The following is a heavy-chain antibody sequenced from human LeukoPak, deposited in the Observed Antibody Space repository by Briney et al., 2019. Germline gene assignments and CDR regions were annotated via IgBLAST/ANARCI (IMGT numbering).Heavy chain of an antibody. CDR2: INHSGST. Sequence: SETLSLTCAVYGGSFSGYYWSWIRQPPGKGLEWIGEINHSGSTNYNPSLKSRVTISVDTSKNQFSLKLSSVTAADTAVYYCAVTRSYGFGSPDYWGQGTLVTVSS. D-gene: IGHD3-10*01. V-gene: IGHV4-34*01. CDR1: GGSFSGYY. CDR3: AVTRSYGFGSPDY. J-gene: IGHJ4*02.